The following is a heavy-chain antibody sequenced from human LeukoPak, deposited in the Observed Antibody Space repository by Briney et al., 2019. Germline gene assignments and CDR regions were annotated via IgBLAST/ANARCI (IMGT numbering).Heavy chain of an antibody. Sequence: GGSLRLSCTTSGFTFGDYAMSWVRQAPGKGLEWVGFIKSKAYHGTTEYAASVKGRFIISRGDSKSIAYLQMNSLKTADTAVYYCTRGGGGYYGSGSLCDWGQGTLVTVSS. CDR1: GFTFGDYA. V-gene: IGHV3-49*04. CDR3: TRGGGGYYGSGSLCD. D-gene: IGHD3-10*01. J-gene: IGHJ4*02. CDR2: IKSKAYHGTT.